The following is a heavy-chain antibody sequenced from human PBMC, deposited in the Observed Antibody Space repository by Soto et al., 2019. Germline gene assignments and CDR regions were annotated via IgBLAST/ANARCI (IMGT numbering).Heavy chain of an antibody. D-gene: IGHD2-15*01. CDR2: IYYSGST. V-gene: IGHV4-30-4*01. CDR3: ARSPIVVVVAAESGWFDP. CDR1: GDSISSGDYY. Sequence: SETLTLTCTVAGDSISSGDYYWSWIRQPPGKGLEWIGYIYYSGSTYYNPSLKSRVTISVDTSKNQFSLKLSSVTAADTAVYYCARSPIVVVVAAESGWFDPWGQGTLVTVSS. J-gene: IGHJ5*02.